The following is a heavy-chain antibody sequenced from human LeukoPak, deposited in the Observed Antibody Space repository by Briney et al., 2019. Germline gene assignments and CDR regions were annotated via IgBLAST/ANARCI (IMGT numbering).Heavy chain of an antibody. J-gene: IGHJ5*02. Sequence: ASVKVSCKASGYAFTYYYIHWVRQAPGQGLEWMGIINPSGGSTSYAQKFQGRVIMTRDTSTSTVYMDLSSLRSDDTAVYYCARALRGGSYGSFWFDPWGQGTLVTVSS. CDR3: ARALRGGSYGSFWFDP. CDR1: GYAFTYYY. V-gene: IGHV1-46*01. D-gene: IGHD5-18*01. CDR2: INPSGGST.